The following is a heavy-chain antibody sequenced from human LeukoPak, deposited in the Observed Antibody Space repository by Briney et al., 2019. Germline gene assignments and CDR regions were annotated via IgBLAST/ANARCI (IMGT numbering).Heavy chain of an antibody. J-gene: IGHJ4*02. Sequence: PSETLSLTCTVSGGSINTYYWTWIRQAPGKGLEWIGYIYAGGKTRSSPSLESRVSISVDTSKNQFSLKLTSVTAADTAAYYCARGVSGFWLSFDFWGQGALVSVSS. V-gene: IGHV4-4*09. CDR2: IYAGGKT. CDR1: GGSINTYY. CDR3: ARGVSGFWLSFDF. D-gene: IGHD5/OR15-5a*01.